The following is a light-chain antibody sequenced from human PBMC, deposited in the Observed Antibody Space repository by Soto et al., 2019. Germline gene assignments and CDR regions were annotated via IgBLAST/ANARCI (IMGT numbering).Light chain of an antibody. CDR2: HSS. V-gene: IGKV1-5*01. Sequence: DIQMTQSPATVSASVGDRVTITCRASQSLNTVLSCYHQKPGKAPNLLIYHSSTLARGVPSRFSGTGSVTEFTLTISSLQPDDFATYYCQQYHRSSIPVGQGTRFEIK. J-gene: IGKJ5*01. CDR3: QQYHRSSIP. CDR1: QSLNTV.